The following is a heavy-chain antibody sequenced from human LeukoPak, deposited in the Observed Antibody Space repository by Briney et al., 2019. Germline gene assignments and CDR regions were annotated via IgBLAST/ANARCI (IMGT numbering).Heavy chain of an antibody. CDR3: AREPGSSPDFDY. D-gene: IGHD6-6*01. CDR1: GFTFSSYW. J-gene: IGHJ4*02. Sequence: PGGSLRLSCAAPGFTFSSYWMHWVRQAPGKGLVWVSHINTDGSSTSYADSVKGRFTISRDNAKNTLYLQMNSLRAEDTAVYYCAREPGSSPDFDYWGQGTLVTVSS. V-gene: IGHV3-74*01. CDR2: INTDGSST.